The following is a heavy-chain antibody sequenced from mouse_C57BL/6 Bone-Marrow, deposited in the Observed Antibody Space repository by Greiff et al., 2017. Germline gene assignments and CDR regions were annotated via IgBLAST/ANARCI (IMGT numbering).Heavy chain of an antibody. CDR1: GYSITSDY. J-gene: IGHJ2*01. CDR2: ISYSGST. V-gene: IGHV3-8*01. CDR3: ARYRACYDYAFDY. Sequence: EVQVVESGPGLAKPSQTLSLTCSVTGYSITSDYWNWIRKFPGNKLEYMGYISYSGSTYYNPSLISRNSITRDTYTTHDYFQLNSVTTEDTATYYCARYRACYDYAFDYWGQGTTLTVSS. D-gene: IGHD2-4*01.